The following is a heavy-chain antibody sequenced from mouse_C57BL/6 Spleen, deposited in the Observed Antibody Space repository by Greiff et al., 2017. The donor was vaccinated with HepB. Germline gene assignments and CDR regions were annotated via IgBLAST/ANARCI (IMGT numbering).Heavy chain of an antibody. J-gene: IGHJ2*01. Sequence: VQLQQPGAELVMPGASVKLSCKASGYTFTSYWMHWVKQRPGQGLEWIGEIDPSDSYTNYNQKFKGKSTLTVDKSSSTADMQLSSLTSEDSAVSYSGNKADCRDWNYVDYWGQGATPTVSS. CDR3: GNKADCRDWNYVDY. V-gene: IGHV1-69*01. CDR2: IDPSDSYT. D-gene: IGHD2-13*01. CDR1: GYTFTSYW.